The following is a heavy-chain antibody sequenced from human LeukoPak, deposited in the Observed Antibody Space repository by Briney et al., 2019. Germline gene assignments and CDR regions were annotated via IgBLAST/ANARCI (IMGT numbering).Heavy chain of an antibody. CDR2: INHSGST. J-gene: IGHJ4*02. CDR3: ARVQRGIAAAIDY. Sequence: PSETLSLTCAVYGGSFSGYYWSWIRQPPGKGLEWIGEINHSGSTNYSPSLKSRVTISVDTSKNQFSLKLSSVTAAGTAVYYCARVQRGIAAAIDYWGQGTLVTVSS. V-gene: IGHV4-34*01. CDR1: GGSFSGYY. D-gene: IGHD6-13*01.